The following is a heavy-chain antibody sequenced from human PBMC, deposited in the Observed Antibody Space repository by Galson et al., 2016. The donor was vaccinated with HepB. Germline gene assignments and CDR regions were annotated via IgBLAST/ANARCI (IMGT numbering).Heavy chain of an antibody. CDR1: GFTFSRYS. CDR2: IYSGGST. D-gene: IGHD6-13*01. J-gene: IGHJ3*02. CDR3: AREAIAAAGTHDAFDI. Sequence: SLRLSCAASGFTFSRYSMHWVRQAPGKGLEWVSAIYSGGSTYYADAVRGHFTVSRDNPKNTVYLQMNSLRAEDTAVYYCAREAIAAAGTHDAFDIWGQGTMVTVCS. V-gene: IGHV3-53*01.